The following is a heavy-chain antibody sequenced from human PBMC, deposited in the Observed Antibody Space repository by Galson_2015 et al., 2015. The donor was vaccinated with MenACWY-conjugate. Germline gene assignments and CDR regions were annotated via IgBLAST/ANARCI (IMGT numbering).Heavy chain of an antibody. CDR2: MTGDGYYR. V-gene: IGHV3-23*01. CDR1: GLTFSSFD. CDR3: ARRTNWAFDI. Sequence: SLRLSCAVSGLTFSSFDMSWVRQAPGKGLGWVSTMTGDGYYRSHADSVKGRFTTSRDNSKNTLSLQMNSLRAEDTAVYYCARRTNWAFDIWGQGTVVTVSS. D-gene: IGHD1/OR15-1a*01. J-gene: IGHJ3*02.